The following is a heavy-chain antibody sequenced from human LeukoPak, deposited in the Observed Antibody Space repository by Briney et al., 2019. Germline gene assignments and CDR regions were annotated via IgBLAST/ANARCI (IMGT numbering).Heavy chain of an antibody. V-gene: IGHV3-23*01. D-gene: IGHD3-10*01. Sequence: GGSLRLSCAASGFTFSTYAVTWVRQAPRKGLEWVSIITRSGGTYYADSVKGRFTISRDNSKNTLYLQMNSLRAEDTAVYYCATWVFLGESGYYDYWGQGALVTVSS. CDR1: GFTFSTYA. CDR3: ATWVFLGESGYYDY. CDR2: ITRSGGT. J-gene: IGHJ4*02.